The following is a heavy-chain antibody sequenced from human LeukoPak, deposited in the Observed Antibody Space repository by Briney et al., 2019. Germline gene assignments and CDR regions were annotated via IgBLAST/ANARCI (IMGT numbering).Heavy chain of an antibody. CDR2: IYPGDSDT. J-gene: IGHJ3*01. CDR3: ARQNGYANNFRGLDPSDL. V-gene: IGHV5-51*01. Sequence: GESLKISCQASGYSFFRYWIGWVRQMPGKGLEWMGIIYPGDSDTRYSPSFQGQVTISADRSVSTVYLQWSSLKASDTAMYYCARQNGYANNFRGLDPSDLWGLGTMVTVSS. CDR1: GYSFFRYW. D-gene: IGHD5-12*01.